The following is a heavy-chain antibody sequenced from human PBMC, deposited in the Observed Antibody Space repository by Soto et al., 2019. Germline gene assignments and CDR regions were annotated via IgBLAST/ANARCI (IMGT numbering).Heavy chain of an antibody. V-gene: IGHV3-13*05. CDR1: GCTFSRYD. CDR3: ARGGYENAFDI. Sequence: GGSLRLSCAASGCTFSRYDLNWGRQATGKGLQWVSAIGTAGAQYDPGSVYGRFSFSSGNGTTCLYLQMNRLRAGDTAVYYCARGGYENAFDILGQGTMITVSS. D-gene: IGHD5-18*01. J-gene: IGHJ3*02. CDR2: IGTAGAQ.